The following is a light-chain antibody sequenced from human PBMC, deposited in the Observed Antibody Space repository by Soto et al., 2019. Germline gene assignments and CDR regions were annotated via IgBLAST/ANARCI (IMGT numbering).Light chain of an antibody. Sequence: DIVMTQSPDSLAVSLGERATINCKSSQSVLYGSNNQNYLAWYQQKPRQPPKLLIYWASTRESGVPDRFSGSGSGTDFTLTISSLQAEDVGVYYCQHYYNTGTFGEGTKVEIK. CDR3: QHYYNTGT. CDR1: QSVLYGSNNQNY. CDR2: WAS. V-gene: IGKV4-1*01. J-gene: IGKJ1*01.